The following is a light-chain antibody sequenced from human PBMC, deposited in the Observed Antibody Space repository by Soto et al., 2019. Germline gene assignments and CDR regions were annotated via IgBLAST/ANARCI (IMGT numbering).Light chain of an antibody. CDR3: QQLNSYPFT. J-gene: IGKJ3*01. CDR2: AAS. Sequence: DIQLTQSPSFLSASVGDRVTITCRASQGIRSYLAWYQQRPGKAPKLLIYAASTLQSGVPSRFSGSGSGTDFTLTTSSLQPEDFATYCCQQLNSYPFTFGPGTKVDIK. CDR1: QGIRSY. V-gene: IGKV1-9*01.